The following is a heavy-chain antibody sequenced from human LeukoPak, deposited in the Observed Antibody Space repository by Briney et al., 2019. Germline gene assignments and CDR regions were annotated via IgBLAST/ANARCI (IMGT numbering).Heavy chain of an antibody. D-gene: IGHD1-26*01. CDR1: GYNFVGYY. CDR3: ARSGRGTYYYFDL. CDR2: ISGSNGNT. Sequence: ASVKVSCKASGYNFVGYYIHWVRQAPGQGLEWMGRISGSNGNTNYAQKFQGRVSMTADTSTSTAYMELRSLRSDDTAVYYCARSGRGTYYYFDLWGQGTLVTVSS. V-gene: IGHV1-18*04. J-gene: IGHJ4*02.